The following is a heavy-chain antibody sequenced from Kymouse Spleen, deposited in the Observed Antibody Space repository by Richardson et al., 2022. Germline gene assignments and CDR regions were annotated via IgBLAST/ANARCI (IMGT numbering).Heavy chain of an antibody. CDR3: ARDRDCTNGVCYYYYYGMDV. D-gene: IGHD2-8*01. Sequence: QVQLVQSGAEVKKPGASVKVSCKASGYTFTSYDINWVRQATGQGLEWMGWMNPNSGNTGYAQKFQGRVTMTRNTSISTAYMELSSLRSEDTAVYYCARDRDCTNGVCYYYYYGMDVWGQGTTVTVSS. CDR2: MNPNSGNT. CDR1: GYTFTSYD. J-gene: IGHJ6*02. V-gene: IGHV1-8*01.